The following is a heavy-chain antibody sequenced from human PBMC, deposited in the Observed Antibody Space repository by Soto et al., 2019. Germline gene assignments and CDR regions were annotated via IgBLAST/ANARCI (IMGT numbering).Heavy chain of an antibody. D-gene: IGHD1-26*01. J-gene: IGHJ4*02. CDR3: AREYGGSRVFDD. V-gene: IGHV1-46*01. Sequence: QVQLVQSGAEVNKPGASVKVSCKASGYTFTNYFIHWVRQAPGQGLEWMGIINPSADSTNYAQKFEGRVTGTSVTSTSTVYMELRSLRSEDAAVYYCAREYGGSRVFDDWGQGTLVTVSS. CDR1: GYTFTNYF. CDR2: INPSADST.